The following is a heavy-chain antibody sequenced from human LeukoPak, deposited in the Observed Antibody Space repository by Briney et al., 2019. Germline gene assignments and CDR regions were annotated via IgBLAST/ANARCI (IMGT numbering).Heavy chain of an antibody. CDR1: GFTFSSCE. CDR3: ARNLKQGGQNYYYGMDV. Sequence: PGGSLRLSCAASGFTFSSCEMNWVRQPPGKGLEWVSYISSGARTIYYADSVKGRFTISRDNAKNSLYLQMNSLRAEETAVYYCARNLKQGGQNYYYGMDVWGQGTTVTVSS. V-gene: IGHV3-48*03. CDR2: ISSGARTI. D-gene: IGHD3-16*01. J-gene: IGHJ6*02.